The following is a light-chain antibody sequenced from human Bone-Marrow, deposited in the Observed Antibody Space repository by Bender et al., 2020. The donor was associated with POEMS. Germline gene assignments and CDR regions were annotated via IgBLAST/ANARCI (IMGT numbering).Light chain of an antibody. CDR3: QTWDNSVL. V-gene: IGLV3-1*01. Sequence: SYELTQPPSVSVSPGQTASITCSGDKLGNQYACWYQQKPGQSPVLVIYQDNKRPSGIPERFSGSNSGNTATLTISGTQAMDEADYYCQTWDNSVLFGGGTKLTVL. J-gene: IGLJ3*02. CDR1: KLGNQY. CDR2: QDN.